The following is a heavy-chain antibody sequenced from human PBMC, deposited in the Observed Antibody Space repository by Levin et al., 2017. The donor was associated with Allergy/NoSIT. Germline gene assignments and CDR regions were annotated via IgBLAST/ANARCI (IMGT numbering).Heavy chain of an antibody. V-gene: IGHV1-18*01. D-gene: IGHD4-23*01. Sequence: ASVKVSCKASGYTFTSYGISWVRQAPGQGLEWLGWMSAYNGKTKYGQKLQDRVTMTTDTSTSTAYMELRSLRSDDTAVYYCARRMYGGLNSFDYWGQGTLVTVSS. CDR2: MSAYNGKT. CDR1: GYTFTSYG. CDR3: ARRMYGGLNSFDY. J-gene: IGHJ4*02.